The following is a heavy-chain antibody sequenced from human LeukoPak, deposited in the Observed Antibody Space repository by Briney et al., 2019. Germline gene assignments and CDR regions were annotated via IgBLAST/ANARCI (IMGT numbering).Heavy chain of an antibody. CDR1: GGSITNFY. D-gene: IGHD3-16*02. Sequence: PSETLSLTCTVSGGSITNFYWSWIRQPAGKGLEWIGRIYTSESTNYNPSLKSRVTMSVDTSKNQFSLKLSSVTAADTAVYYCASVWGSYRAEYSQHWGQGTLVTVSS. J-gene: IGHJ1*01. CDR2: IYTSEST. CDR3: ASVWGSYRAEYSQH. V-gene: IGHV4-4*07.